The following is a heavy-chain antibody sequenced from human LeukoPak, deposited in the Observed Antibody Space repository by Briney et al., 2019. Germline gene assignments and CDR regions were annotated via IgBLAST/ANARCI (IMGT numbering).Heavy chain of an antibody. CDR1: GGSISSGGYS. Sequence: SQTLSLTCAVSGGSISSGGYSWSWIRQPPGKGLEWIGYIYHSGSTYYNPSLKSRVTISVDRSKNQFSLKLSSVTAADTAAYYCACSREGYSGYDLDYWGQGTLVTVSS. V-gene: IGHV4-30-2*01. CDR3: ACSREGYSGYDLDY. J-gene: IGHJ4*02. CDR2: IYHSGST. D-gene: IGHD5-12*01.